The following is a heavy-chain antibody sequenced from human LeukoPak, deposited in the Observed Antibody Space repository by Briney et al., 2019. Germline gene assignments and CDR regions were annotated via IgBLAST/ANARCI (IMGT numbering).Heavy chain of an antibody. CDR1: GYTFTRYY. Sequence: ASVKVSCKASGYTFTRYYMHWVRQAPGQGLEWMGIINPGGGSTSYAQKFQDRVTMTRDMSTSTVYMELSSLRSEDTAAYYCARNSGWYGVSWGQGTLVTVSS. CDR2: INPGGGST. J-gene: IGHJ4*02. D-gene: IGHD6-19*01. V-gene: IGHV1-46*01. CDR3: ARNSGWYGVS.